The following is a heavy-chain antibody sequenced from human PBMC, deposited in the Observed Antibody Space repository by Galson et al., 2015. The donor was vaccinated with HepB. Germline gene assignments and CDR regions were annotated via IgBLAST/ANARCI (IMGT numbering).Heavy chain of an antibody. CDR2: IIPILGTT. Sequence: SVKVSCKASGGTFNSSGIHWIRQAPGQGLEWMGGIIPILGTTNYAQMFLGRVTITADESTSTAHMELSSLRSEDTAVYYCARLPTFDIWGQGTMVTVSS. V-gene: IGHV1-69*13. CDR3: ARLPTFDI. CDR1: GGTFNSSG. J-gene: IGHJ3*02.